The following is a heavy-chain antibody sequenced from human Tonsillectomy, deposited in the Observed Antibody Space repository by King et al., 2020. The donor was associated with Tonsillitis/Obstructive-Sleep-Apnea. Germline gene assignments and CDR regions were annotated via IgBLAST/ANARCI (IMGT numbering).Heavy chain of an antibody. CDR2: IWFDGSKK. Sequence: QLVQSGGGVVQPGGSLRLSCAASGFTFSSYGMHWVRQAPGKGLEWVALIWFDGSKKYYADSVKGRFTISRDNSKNTLYLQMNTLRAEDTAIYYCARARVLKGGFDPWGQGTLVTVSS. J-gene: IGHJ5*02. CDR1: GFTFSSYG. V-gene: IGHV3-33*01. D-gene: IGHD1-26*01. CDR3: ARARVLKGGFDP.